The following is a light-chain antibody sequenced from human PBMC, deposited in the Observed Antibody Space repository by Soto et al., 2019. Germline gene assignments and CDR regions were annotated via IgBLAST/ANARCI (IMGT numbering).Light chain of an antibody. Sequence: AIRMTQSPSSFSASTGDRVTITCRASQGISSYLAWYQQKPGKAPKLLIYAASTLQSGVPSRFSGSGSGTDFTLTISCPQSEDFATYYCQQYYSYPTFGQGTKVEIK. CDR1: QGISSY. CDR3: QQYYSYPT. CDR2: AAS. V-gene: IGKV1-8*01. J-gene: IGKJ1*01.